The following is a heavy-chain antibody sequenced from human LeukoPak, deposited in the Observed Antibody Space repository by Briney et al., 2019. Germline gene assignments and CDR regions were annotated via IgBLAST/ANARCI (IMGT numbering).Heavy chain of an antibody. J-gene: IGHJ4*02. CDR2: INYSVIT. CDR1: GGSFSGYY. Sequence: SETLSLTCAVYGGSFSGYYWSWIRQPPGKALEWIGEINYSVITDYNPSLQSRVTISVDTSKNQFSLKLSSVTAADTAVYYCARHPILRYFDWLPRAFDYWGQGTLVTVSS. D-gene: IGHD3-9*01. V-gene: IGHV4-34*01. CDR3: ARHPILRYFDWLPRAFDY.